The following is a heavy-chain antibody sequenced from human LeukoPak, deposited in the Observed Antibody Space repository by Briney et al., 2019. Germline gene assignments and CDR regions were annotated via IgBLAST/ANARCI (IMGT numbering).Heavy chain of an antibody. Sequence: SETLSLTCTVSGGSISDYYWSWIRQPPGKGLDYIGYIYDSGSAHYNPSLKRRVTISVEKSKKQFSLKLSSVTAADTAVYYCARRSRYGSGTLDYWGQGALVTVSS. CDR2: IYDSGSA. J-gene: IGHJ4*02. CDR3: ARRSRYGSGTLDY. CDR1: GGSISDYY. D-gene: IGHD3-10*01. V-gene: IGHV4-59*08.